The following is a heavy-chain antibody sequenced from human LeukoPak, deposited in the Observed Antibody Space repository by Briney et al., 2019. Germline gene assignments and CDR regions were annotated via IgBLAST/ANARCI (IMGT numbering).Heavy chain of an antibody. J-gene: IGHJ4*02. CDR1: GYTLTSYG. V-gene: IGHV1-18*01. CDR2: IGAYNGNT. Sequence: ASVKVSCKASGYTLTSYGISSVRQAPGQGLEWMGWIGAYNGNTNYAQKLQGRVTMTTDTSTSTAYMELRSLRSDDTAVYYCARHEANYDILTGYLKGGYFDYWGQGTLVTVSS. D-gene: IGHD3-9*01. CDR3: ARHEANYDILTGYLKGGYFDY.